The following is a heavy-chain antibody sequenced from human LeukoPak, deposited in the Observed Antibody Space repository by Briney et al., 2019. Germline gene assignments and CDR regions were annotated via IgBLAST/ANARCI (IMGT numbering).Heavy chain of an antibody. D-gene: IGHD3-3*01. V-gene: IGHV3-66*01. CDR3: ARMYYDFWSGYYDY. CDR2: IYDGGTT. J-gene: IGHJ4*02. Sequence: GGSLRLSCAASGFTVSSNFMSWVRQAPGKGLEWVSSIYDGGTTHHADSVKGRFTISRDNSKNTLYLQMGSLRAEDMAVYYCARMYYDFWSGYYDYWGQGTLVTVSS. CDR1: GFTVSSNF.